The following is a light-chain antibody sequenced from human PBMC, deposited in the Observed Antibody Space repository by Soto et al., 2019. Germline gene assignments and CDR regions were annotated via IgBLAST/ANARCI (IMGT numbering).Light chain of an antibody. CDR3: QQYNNWPPWT. CDR1: QSVSSN. J-gene: IGKJ1*01. V-gene: IGKV3-15*01. CDR2: GAS. Sequence: EMVMTQSPSTLSVSPGERATLSCRASQSVSSNLAWYQQKPGQAPKLLIYGASTRATGIPARFSGSGSGTEVILTISSLQSEDFAVYYCQQYNNWPPWTFGQGTKVEIK.